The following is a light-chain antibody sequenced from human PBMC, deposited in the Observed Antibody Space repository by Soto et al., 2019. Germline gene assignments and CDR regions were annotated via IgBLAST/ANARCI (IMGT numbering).Light chain of an antibody. Sequence: QSVLTQPASVSGSPGQSITISCTGTSSDVGGYYSVSWYQQHPGKAPKLMIYDVTNRPSGVYNRFSGSKSGNTASLTISGLQAEDEADYYCSSYTSSSTDVFGTGTKVTVL. V-gene: IGLV2-14*01. J-gene: IGLJ1*01. CDR3: SSYTSSSTDV. CDR1: SSDVGGYYS. CDR2: DVT.